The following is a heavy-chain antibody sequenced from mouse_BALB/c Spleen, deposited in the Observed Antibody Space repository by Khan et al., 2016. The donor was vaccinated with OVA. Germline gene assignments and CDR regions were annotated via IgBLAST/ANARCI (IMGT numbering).Heavy chain of an antibody. CDR1: GYSFTGYF. J-gene: IGHJ2*01. CDR3: ARIYGSDFDY. Sequence: VQLQQPGPELVKPGASVKISCKASGYSFTGYFMNWVMQSHGKSLEWIGRINPHIGETFYNQKFKGKATLTVDESSSTAHMELRSLASEGSAVYYCARIYGSDFDYWGQGTTLTVSS. CDR2: INPHIGET. V-gene: IGHV1-20*02. D-gene: IGHD1-1*01.